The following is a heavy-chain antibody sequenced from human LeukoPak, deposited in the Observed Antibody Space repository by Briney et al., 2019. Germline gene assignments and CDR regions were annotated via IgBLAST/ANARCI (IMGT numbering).Heavy chain of an antibody. J-gene: IGHJ6*03. Sequence: GESLKISCKGSGYSFTSYWIGWVRQMPGKGLEWMGIIYPGDSDTSYSPSFKGQVTISADQSRSTAYLQWSSLKASDTAMYYCARHHDDILTGYYNVFHYYYMDVWGKGTTVTVSS. CDR3: ARHHDDILTGYYNVFHYYYMDV. CDR2: IYPGDSDT. V-gene: IGHV5-51*01. CDR1: GYSFTSYW. D-gene: IGHD3-9*01.